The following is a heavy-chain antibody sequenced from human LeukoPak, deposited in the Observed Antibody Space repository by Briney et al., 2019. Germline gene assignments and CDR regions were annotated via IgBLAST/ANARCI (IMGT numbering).Heavy chain of an antibody. CDR2: INSDGSEG. V-gene: IGHV3-7*03. CDR3: AKGPPGFWIQLWYFDY. D-gene: IGHD5-18*01. Sequence: GGSLRLSCAVSGFTFSGFWMSWSRQAPGKGLEWVACINSDGSEGYYADVVKGRFTISRDNAKNSLYLQINSLRAEDTALYYCAKGPPGFWIQLWYFDYWGQGTLVTVSS. J-gene: IGHJ4*02. CDR1: GFTFSGFW.